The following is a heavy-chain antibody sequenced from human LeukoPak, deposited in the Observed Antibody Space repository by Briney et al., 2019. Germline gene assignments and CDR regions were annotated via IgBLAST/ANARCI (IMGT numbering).Heavy chain of an antibody. Sequence: SETLSLTCTVSGYSISSGHYWAWIRQSPEKGLECIATMFHSGGTYYNPSLKSRVTTSVDTSKNEFSLNLSSVTAADTAVYYCARAGTNLGDYDYWGQGTLVTVSS. CDR3: ARAGTNLGDYDY. D-gene: IGHD4-17*01. CDR2: MFHSGGT. J-gene: IGHJ4*02. CDR1: GYSISSGHY. V-gene: IGHV4-38-2*02.